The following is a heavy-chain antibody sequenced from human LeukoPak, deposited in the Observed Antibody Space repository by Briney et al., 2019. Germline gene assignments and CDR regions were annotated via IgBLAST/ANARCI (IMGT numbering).Heavy chain of an antibody. CDR1: GYTFTSHY. CDR2: INPSGGST. Sequence: ASVKVSCKASGYTFTSHYMHWVRQAPGQGLEWMGIINPSGGSTSYAQKFQGRVTMTRDMSTSTVYMELSSLRCEDTAVYYCARKTGGPSGFDPWGQGTPVTVSS. V-gene: IGHV1-46*01. CDR3: ARKTGGPSGFDP. D-gene: IGHD3-3*01. J-gene: IGHJ5*02.